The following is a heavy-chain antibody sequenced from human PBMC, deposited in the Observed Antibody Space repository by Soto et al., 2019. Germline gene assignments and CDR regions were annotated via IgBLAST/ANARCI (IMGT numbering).Heavy chain of an antibody. V-gene: IGHV4-31*03. CDR1: GDSFSNGAHF. CDR2: IPHNSGA. CDR3: ARASRVSTSGTSAYYFDY. D-gene: IGHD2-2*01. Sequence: PSETLSLTCTVSGDSFSNGAHFWTWIRQRPGVGREGIGYIPHNSGANHKAALESRVTISVDRSKNLFSLKLSSLTAADTAIYFCARASRVSTSGTSAYYFDYWGQGTLVTVSS. J-gene: IGHJ4*02.